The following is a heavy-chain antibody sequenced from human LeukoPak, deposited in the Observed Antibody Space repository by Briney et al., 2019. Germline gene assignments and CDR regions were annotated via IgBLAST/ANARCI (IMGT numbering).Heavy chain of an antibody. CDR1: CGSVSSGSYY. J-gene: IGHJ5*02. D-gene: IGHD6-6*01. CDR2: IYYSGST. CDR3: ARYSTSSGWFDP. Sequence: PSETLSLTCTVSCGSVSSGSYYWSWIRQPPGKGLEWIGYIYYSGSTNYNPSLKSRVTISVDTSKNQFSLKLSSVTAADTAVYYCARYSTSSGWFDPWGQGTLVTVSS. V-gene: IGHV4-61*01.